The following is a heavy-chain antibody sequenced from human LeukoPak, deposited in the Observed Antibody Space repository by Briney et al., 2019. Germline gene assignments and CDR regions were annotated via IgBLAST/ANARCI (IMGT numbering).Heavy chain of an antibody. J-gene: IGHJ6*03. D-gene: IGHD6-6*01. V-gene: IGHV4-59*01. Sequence: SETLSLTCTVSGGSISSYYWSWIRQPPGKGLEWIGYIYYSGSTNYNPSLKSRVTISVDTSKNQFSLRLSSVTAADTAVYYCARVTSNYYYYYMDVWGKGTTVTVSS. CDR2: IYYSGST. CDR3: ARVTSNYYYYYMDV. CDR1: GGSISSYY.